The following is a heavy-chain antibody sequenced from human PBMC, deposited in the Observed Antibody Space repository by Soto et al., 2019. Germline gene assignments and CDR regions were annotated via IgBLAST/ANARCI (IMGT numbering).Heavy chain of an antibody. D-gene: IGHD6-19*01. Sequence: GASVKVSCKASGCSFSTLGINWVRQAPGQGLEWMGGIIPLFGKARYAETSQGRVTITADTSTGTAYMEVSSLRSDDTAVFYCATAHNSGWYFFDYWGPGTLVTVSS. CDR1: GCSFSTLG. CDR2: IIPLFGKA. J-gene: IGHJ4*02. CDR3: ATAHNSGWYFFDY. V-gene: IGHV1-69*06.